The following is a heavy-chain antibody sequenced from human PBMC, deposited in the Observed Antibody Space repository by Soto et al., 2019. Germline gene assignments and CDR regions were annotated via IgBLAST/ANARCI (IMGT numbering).Heavy chain of an antibody. D-gene: IGHD6-6*01. CDR3: ARTSRSDY. CDR1: GGSFSGYY. J-gene: IGHJ4*02. CDR2: IIHTGST. V-gene: IGHV4-34*12. Sequence: SETLSLTCAVYGGSFSGYYWSWVRQPPGKGLEWIGEIIHTGSTNYNPSLKSRVTMSVDTSKNQFSLKLSSVTAADTAVYYCARTSRSDYWGQGTMVTGSS.